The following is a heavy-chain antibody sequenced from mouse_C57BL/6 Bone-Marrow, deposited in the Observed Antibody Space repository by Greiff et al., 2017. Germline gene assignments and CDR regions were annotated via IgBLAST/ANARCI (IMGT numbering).Heavy chain of an antibody. CDR3: ASLYGSSYGYFDV. CDR2: IDPEDGET. Sequence: EVQLQESGAELVKPGASVKLSCTASGFNIKDYYMHWVKQRTEQGLEWIGRIDPEDGETKYAPKFQGKATITADPSSNTAYLQLSSLTSEDTAVYYCASLYGSSYGYFDVWGTGTTVTVSS. J-gene: IGHJ1*03. V-gene: IGHV14-2*01. CDR1: GFNIKDYY. D-gene: IGHD1-1*01.